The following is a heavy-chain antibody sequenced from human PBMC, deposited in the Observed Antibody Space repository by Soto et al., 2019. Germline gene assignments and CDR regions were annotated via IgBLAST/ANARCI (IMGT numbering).Heavy chain of an antibody. CDR3: ARGTKSYVPGLFDY. CDR1: GFTFSRYG. Sequence: GGSLRLSCAASGFTFSRYGMHWVRQAPGKGLEWVAVIWYDGSNKYYADSVKGRFTISRDNSKNTLYLQMNSLRAEDTAVYYCARGTKSYVPGLFDYWGQGTLVTVSS. CDR2: IWYDGSNK. V-gene: IGHV3-33*01. D-gene: IGHD3-10*01. J-gene: IGHJ4*02.